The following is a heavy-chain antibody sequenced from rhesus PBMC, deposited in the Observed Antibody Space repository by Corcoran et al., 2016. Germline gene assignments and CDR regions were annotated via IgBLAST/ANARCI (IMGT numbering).Heavy chain of an antibody. CDR3: AREDSNYAPFDY. CDR2: IGGSDGST. CDR1: GYSISSGYG. V-gene: IGHV4-127*01. D-gene: IGHD4-23*01. Sequence: QVQLQESGPGLLKPSETLSLTCPVSGYSISSGYGRSWIRQPPGKGLGWIGDIGGSDGSTNYNPSLKSRVTISKDTSKNQFSLKLSSVTAADTAVYYCAREDSNYAPFDYWGQGVLVTVSS. J-gene: IGHJ4*01.